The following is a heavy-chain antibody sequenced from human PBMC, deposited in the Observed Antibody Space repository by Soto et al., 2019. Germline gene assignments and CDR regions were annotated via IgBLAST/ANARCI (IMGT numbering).Heavy chain of an antibody. V-gene: IGHV5-51*01. D-gene: IGHD5-12*01. J-gene: IGHJ6*02. CDR3: ARQVATSYYYGMDV. Sequence: VGSLKISCNGSGYSFTSYWIGWVRQMPGKGLEWMGIIYPGDSDTRYSPSFQGQVTISADKSISTAYLRWSSLKASDTAIYYCARQVATSYYYGMDVWRQGTTVIVSS. CDR2: IYPGDSDT. CDR1: GYSFTSYW.